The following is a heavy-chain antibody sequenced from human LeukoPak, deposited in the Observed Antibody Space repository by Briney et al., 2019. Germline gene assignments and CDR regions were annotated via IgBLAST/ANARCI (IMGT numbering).Heavy chain of an antibody. CDR3: ASPTYYDFWSGPQAIDY. D-gene: IGHD3-3*01. J-gene: IGHJ4*02. CDR2: IYYSGST. CDR1: GGSISSSSYY. Sequence: SETLSLTCTVSGGSISSSSYYWGWIRQPPGKGLEWIGSIYYSGSTYYNPSLKSRVTISVDTSKNQFSLKLSSVTAADTAVYYCASPTYYDFWSGPQAIDYWGQGTLVTASS. V-gene: IGHV4-39*01.